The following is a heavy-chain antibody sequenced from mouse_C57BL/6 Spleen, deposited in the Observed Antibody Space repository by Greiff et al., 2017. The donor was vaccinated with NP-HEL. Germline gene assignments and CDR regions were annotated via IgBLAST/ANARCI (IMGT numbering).Heavy chain of an antibody. CDR3: AIYYDKTAGWYFDV. V-gene: IGHV1-52*01. D-gene: IGHD2-4*01. CDR2: IDPSDSET. CDR1: GYTFTSYW. Sequence: QVQLQQPGAELVRPGSSVKLSCKASGYTFTSYWMHWVKQRPIQGLEWIGNIDPSDSETHYNQKFKDKATLTVDKSSSTAYMQLSSLTSEDSAVYYCAIYYDKTAGWYFDVWGTGTTVTVSS. J-gene: IGHJ1*03.